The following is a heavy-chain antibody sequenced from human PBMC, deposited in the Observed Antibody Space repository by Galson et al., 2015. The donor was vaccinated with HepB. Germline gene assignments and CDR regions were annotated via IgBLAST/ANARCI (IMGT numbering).Heavy chain of an antibody. D-gene: IGHD3-22*01. Sequence: SLRLSCAASGFIFSNYDMHWVRQAPGKRLEYVSAISSNGGRTYYADSVKGRFNISRDNSKNTLYLQTSSLRGEDTAVYYCVKDAYSDYYLPHYGMDVWGQGTTVTVSS. V-gene: IGHV3-64D*09. CDR3: VKDAYSDYYLPHYGMDV. CDR1: GFIFSNYD. CDR2: ISSNGGRT. J-gene: IGHJ6*02.